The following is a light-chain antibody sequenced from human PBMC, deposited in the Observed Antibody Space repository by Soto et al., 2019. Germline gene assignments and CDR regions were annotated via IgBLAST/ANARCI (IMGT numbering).Light chain of an antibody. CDR1: SSDVGGYNY. CDR2: DVT. J-gene: IGLJ1*01. Sequence: ALTQPASVSGSPGQSVTISCTGTSSDVGGYNYVSWYQQHPVKAPKLMIYDVTNRPSGVSDRFSGSKSGNTASLTISGLQAEDEADYYCSSYTSSSTPYVFGTGTKVTVL. CDR3: SSYTSSSTPYV. V-gene: IGLV2-14*01.